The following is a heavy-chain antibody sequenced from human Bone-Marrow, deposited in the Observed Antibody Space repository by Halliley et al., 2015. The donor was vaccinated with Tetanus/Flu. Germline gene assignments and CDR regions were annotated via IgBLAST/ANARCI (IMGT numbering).Heavy chain of an antibody. CDR2: SGSGGST. V-gene: IGHV3-23*01. J-gene: IGHJ4*02. D-gene: IGHD3-3*01. Sequence: SGSGGSTYYAGPVNGRFTISRDNSKNTLYLQMNSRSAEDTAVYYGAKAPRPSVTIPTSWGQGTLVTVSS. CDR3: AKAPRPSVTIPTS.